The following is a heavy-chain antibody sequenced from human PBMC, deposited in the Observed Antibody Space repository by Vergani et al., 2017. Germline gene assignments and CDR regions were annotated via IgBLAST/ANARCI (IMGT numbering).Heavy chain of an antibody. V-gene: IGHV4-39*01. CDR1: GGSISSSSYY. D-gene: IGHD3-16*01. CDR3: ARVNYEYVWGSYGYPGAIDI. J-gene: IGHJ3*02. Sequence: QLQLQESGPGLVKPSETLSLTCTVSGGSISSSSYYWGWIRQPPGKGLEWIGSIYYSGSTYYNPSLKSRVTISVDTSKNQFSLKLSSVTAADTAEYYCARVNYEYVWGSYGYPGAIDIWSQGTMVTVSS. CDR2: IYYSGST.